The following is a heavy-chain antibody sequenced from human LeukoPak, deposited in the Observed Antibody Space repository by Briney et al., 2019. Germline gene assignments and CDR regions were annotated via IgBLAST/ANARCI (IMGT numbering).Heavy chain of an antibody. CDR3: ARGGGATLDY. D-gene: IGHD1-26*01. Sequence: GGSLRLSCAASGFTFSSYSMNWVRQAPGKGLEWVSSISSSSSYIYYADSVKGRFTISRDNAKNSLYLQMNSLRAEDTAAYYCARGGGATLDYWGQGTLVTVSS. CDR2: ISSSSSYI. CDR1: GFTFSSYS. V-gene: IGHV3-21*01. J-gene: IGHJ4*02.